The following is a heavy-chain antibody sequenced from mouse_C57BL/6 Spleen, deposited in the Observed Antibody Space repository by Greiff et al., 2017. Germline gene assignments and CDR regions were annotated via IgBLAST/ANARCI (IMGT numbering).Heavy chain of an antibody. Sequence: EVKLVESGGGLVQPGESLKLSCESNEYEFPSHDMSWVRKTPEKRLELVAAINSDGGSTYYPDTMERRFIISRDNTKKTLYLQMSSLRAEDTALYYCVSRVTGAMDYWGQGTSVTVSS. CDR3: VSRVTGAMDY. D-gene: IGHD2-3*01. CDR1: EYEFPSHD. V-gene: IGHV5-2*01. CDR2: INSDGGST. J-gene: IGHJ4*01.